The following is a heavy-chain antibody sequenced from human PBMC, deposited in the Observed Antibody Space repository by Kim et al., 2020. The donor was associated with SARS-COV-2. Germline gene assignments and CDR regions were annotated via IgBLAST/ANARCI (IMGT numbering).Heavy chain of an antibody. CDR3: ARFAGSYTIFDY. D-gene: IGHD1-26*01. J-gene: IGHJ4*02. Sequence: NNAQKRQGRVTMTTDTATSTAYMELRSLRSDDTAVYYCARFAGSYTIFDYWGQGTLVTVSS. V-gene: IGHV1-18*01.